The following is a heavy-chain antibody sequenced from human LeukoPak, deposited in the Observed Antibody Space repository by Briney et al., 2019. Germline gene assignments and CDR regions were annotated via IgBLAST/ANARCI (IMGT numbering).Heavy chain of an antibody. CDR3: ARESYDYVWGSYRRFDH. Sequence: SETLSLTCAVYGGSFSGYYWSWIRQPPGKGLEWIGEINHSGSTNYNPSLKSRVTISVDTSKNQFSLKLSSVTAADTAVYYCARESYDYVWGSYRRFDHWGRGTLVTVSS. D-gene: IGHD3-16*02. CDR1: GGSFSGYY. V-gene: IGHV4-34*01. J-gene: IGHJ4*02. CDR2: INHSGST.